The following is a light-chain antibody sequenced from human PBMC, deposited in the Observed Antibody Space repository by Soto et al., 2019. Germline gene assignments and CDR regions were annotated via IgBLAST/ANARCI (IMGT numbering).Light chain of an antibody. CDR1: QSISSH. J-gene: IGKJ2*01. CDR3: QRSNNAPYA. CDR2: GAA. V-gene: IGKV1-39*01. Sequence: DIQMTQSPSSLSASVGDRVTITCRASQSISSHLNWYQQKPGKSPELLIYGAANLQSGVTASFSSRGSGTDFTLTISTLQFVDFATYFCQRSNNAPYAFGQGIKLEIK.